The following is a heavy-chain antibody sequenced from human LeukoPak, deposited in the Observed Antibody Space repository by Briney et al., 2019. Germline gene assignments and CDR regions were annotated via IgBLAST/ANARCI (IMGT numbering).Heavy chain of an antibody. CDR2: MYYSGST. Sequence: SETLSLTCTVSGGSISSGDYYWSWIRQPPGKGLERIGYMYYSGSTYYNPSLKSRATISVDTSKNQFSLKLSSVTAADTAVYYCARPYYYDSRIDPWGQGTLVTVSS. J-gene: IGHJ5*02. CDR3: ARPYYYDSRIDP. CDR1: GGSISSGDYY. V-gene: IGHV4-30-4*01. D-gene: IGHD3-22*01.